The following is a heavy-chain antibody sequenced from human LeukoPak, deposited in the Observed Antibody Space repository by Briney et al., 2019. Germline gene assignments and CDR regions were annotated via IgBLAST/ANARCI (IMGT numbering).Heavy chain of an antibody. CDR2: IIPIFGTA. V-gene: IGHV1-69*13. D-gene: IGHD3-22*01. CDR1: GGTFSSYA. Sequence: ASVKVSCKASGGTFSSYAISRVRQAPGQGLEWMGGIIPIFGTANYAQKFQGRVTITADESTSTAYMELSSLRSEDTAVYYCARSMGDYYDSSGFDYWGQGTLVTVSS. CDR3: ARSMGDYYDSSGFDY. J-gene: IGHJ4*02.